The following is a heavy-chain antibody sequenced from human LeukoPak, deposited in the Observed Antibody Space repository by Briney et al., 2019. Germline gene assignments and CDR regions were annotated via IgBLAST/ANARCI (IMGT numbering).Heavy chain of an antibody. CDR2: IKQDGSEK. D-gene: IGHD3-3*01. J-gene: IGHJ3*02. Sequence: GSLRLSCAASGFTFSCYWMSWVRQAPGKGLEWVANIKQDGSEKYYVDSVKGRFTISRDNAKNSLYLQMNSLRAGDTAVYYCARVRFQRFLEWLEACDIWGQGTMVTVSS. CDR1: GFTFSCYW. CDR3: ARVRFQRFLEWLEACDI. V-gene: IGHV3-7*01.